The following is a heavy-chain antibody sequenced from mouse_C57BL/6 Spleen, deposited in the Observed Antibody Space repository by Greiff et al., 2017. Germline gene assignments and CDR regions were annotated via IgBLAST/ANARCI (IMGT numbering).Heavy chain of an antibody. V-gene: IGHV5-6*01. J-gene: IGHJ2*01. CDR3: ASHLDGYYYVDY. CDR1: GYTFSSYG. D-gene: IGHD2-3*01. Sequence: EVQVLEPGADLVKPGGSLKLSCAASGYTFSSYGMSWVRQTPDKRLEWVATISSGGSYTYYPDSVKGRVTISRDHAKNTLYLQMSSLKSEDTAMYYCASHLDGYYYVDYWGQGATLTVSS. CDR2: ISSGGSYT.